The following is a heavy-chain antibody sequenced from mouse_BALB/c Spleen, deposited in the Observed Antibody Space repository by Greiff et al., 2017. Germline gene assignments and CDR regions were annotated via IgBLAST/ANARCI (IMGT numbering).Heavy chain of an antibody. CDR1: GYSITSDYA. V-gene: IGHV3-2*02. CDR3: ARRGLAYWYFDV. CDR2: ISYSGST. J-gene: IGHJ1*01. Sequence: EVQLVESGPGLVKPSQSLSLTCTVTGYSITSDYAWNWIRQFPGNKLEWMGYISYSGSTSYNPSLKSRISITRDTSKNQFFLQLNSVTTEDTATYYCARRGLAYWYFDVWGAGTTVTVSS. D-gene: IGHD2-4*01.